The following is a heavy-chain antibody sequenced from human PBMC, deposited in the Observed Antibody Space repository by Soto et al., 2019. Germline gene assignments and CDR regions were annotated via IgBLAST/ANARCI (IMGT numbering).Heavy chain of an antibody. Sequence: GASVKVSCKASGYTFTGYYMHWVRQAPGQGLEWMGWINPNSGGTNYAQKFQGWVTMTRDTSISTAYMELSRLRSDDTAVYYCARDMYNWNWNAFDIWGQGTMVTVSS. J-gene: IGHJ3*02. CDR2: INPNSGGT. V-gene: IGHV1-2*04. CDR3: ARDMYNWNWNAFDI. CDR1: GYTFTGYY. D-gene: IGHD1-7*01.